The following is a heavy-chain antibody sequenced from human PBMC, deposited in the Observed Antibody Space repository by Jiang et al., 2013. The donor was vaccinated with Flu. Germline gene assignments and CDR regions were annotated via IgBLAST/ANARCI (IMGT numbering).Heavy chain of an antibody. CDR2: IIPILGIA. D-gene: IGHD1-26*01. Sequence: GAEVKKPGASVKVSCKASGYTFTGYYMHWVRQAPGQGLEWMGRIIPILGIANYAQKFQGRVTITADKSTSTAYMELSSLRSEDTAVYYCARDLREDQDYWGQGTLVTVSS. CDR3: ARDLREDQDY. V-gene: IGHV1-69*04. CDR1: GYTFTGYY. J-gene: IGHJ4*02.